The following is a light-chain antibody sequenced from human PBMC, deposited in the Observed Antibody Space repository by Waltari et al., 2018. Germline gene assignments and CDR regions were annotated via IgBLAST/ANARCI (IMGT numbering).Light chain of an antibody. J-gene: IGLJ3*02. CDR2: DLN. CDR3: SSYTSSSTRV. CDR1: SSDLCGYNY. V-gene: IGLV2-14*01. Sequence: QSALTPPASVSGSPGQSITISCTGTSSDLCGYNYVSWYQQHPGKAPKLIIYDLNERPSGVSTRFSASKSGNTASLTISGLQAEDEADYYCSSYTSSSTRVFGGGTKLTVL.